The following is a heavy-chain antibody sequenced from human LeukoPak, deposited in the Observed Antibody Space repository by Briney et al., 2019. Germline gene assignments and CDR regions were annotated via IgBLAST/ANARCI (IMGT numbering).Heavy chain of an antibody. D-gene: IGHD3-3*01. Sequence: SETLSLTCAVYGGSFSGYYWSWIRQPPGKGLEWIGEINHSGSTNYNPSLKSRVTISVDTSKNQLSLKLSSVTAADTAVYYCARENYDSAWGAFDIWGQGTMVTVSS. V-gene: IGHV4-34*01. CDR3: ARENYDSAWGAFDI. J-gene: IGHJ3*02. CDR2: INHSGST. CDR1: GGSFSGYY.